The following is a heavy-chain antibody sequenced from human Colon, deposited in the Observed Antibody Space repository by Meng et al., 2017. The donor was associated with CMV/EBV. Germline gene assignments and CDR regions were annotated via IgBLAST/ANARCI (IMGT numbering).Heavy chain of an antibody. J-gene: IGHJ6*02. V-gene: IGHV3-21*01. CDR3: ARVMTTITTLAKDV. CDR2: ISSSSGYI. D-gene: IGHD5-24*01. CDR1: GVIFNTYA. Sequence: GESLKISCLASGVIFNTYAMTWVRQAPGKGLEWVSSISSSSGYIYYADSVKGRFTISRDNANNMLYLQMSSLRADDTAVYYCARVMTTITTLAKDVWGQGTTVTVSS.